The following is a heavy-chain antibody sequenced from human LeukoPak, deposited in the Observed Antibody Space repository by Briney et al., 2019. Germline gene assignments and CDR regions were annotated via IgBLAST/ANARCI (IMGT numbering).Heavy chain of an antibody. J-gene: IGHJ4*02. V-gene: IGHV4-59*01. Sequence: SETLSLTCTVSGCSISSYYWSWIRQPPGKGLEWIGYIYYSGSTNYNPSLKSRVTISVDTSKNQFSLKLSSVTAADTAVYYCARWGVYPDEGFDYWGQGTLVTVSS. CDR1: GCSISSYY. CDR3: ARWGVYPDEGFDY. CDR2: IYYSGST. D-gene: IGHD3-16*01.